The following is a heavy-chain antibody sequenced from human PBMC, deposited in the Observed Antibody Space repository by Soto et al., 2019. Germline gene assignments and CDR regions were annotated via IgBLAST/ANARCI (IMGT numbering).Heavy chain of an antibody. V-gene: IGHV3-13*04. Sequence: EVQLVESGGGLVQPGGSLRLSCAASGFTFSRYDLHWVRQATGKGLEWVSAIGTGGDTYYPGSVKGRFTISREKAKNSVYLQMKSLGVGDTAVYYCAREGRDGLGPFDWYFDLWGRGTLVTVSS. J-gene: IGHJ2*01. CDR2: IGTGGDT. CDR3: AREGRDGLGPFDWYFDL. CDR1: GFTFSRYD.